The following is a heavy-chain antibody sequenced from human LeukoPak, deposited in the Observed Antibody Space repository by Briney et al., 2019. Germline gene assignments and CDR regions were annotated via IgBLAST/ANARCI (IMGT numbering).Heavy chain of an antibody. Sequence: SETLSLTCTVSGHSVSSGYYWAWIRQSPGKGLEWLGSISHTGGTYYSPSLRSPLTISLDTSRNQFSLTLSSVTAADTAIYYCARDWSSEDWDTFDIWGQGTLVTVSS. D-gene: IGHD3-3*01. V-gene: IGHV4-38-2*02. CDR2: ISHTGGT. CDR3: ARDWSSEDWDTFDI. J-gene: IGHJ3*02. CDR1: GHSVSSGYY.